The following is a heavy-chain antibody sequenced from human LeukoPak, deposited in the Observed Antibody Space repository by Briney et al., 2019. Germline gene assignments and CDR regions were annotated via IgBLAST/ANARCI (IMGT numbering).Heavy chain of an antibody. J-gene: IGHJ6*02. CDR1: GGSISSGDYY. CDR3: ARRYYDSSGYYYVLDV. V-gene: IGHV4-30-4*08. D-gene: IGHD3-22*01. Sequence: SETLSLTCTVSGGSISSGDYYWSWIRQPPGKGLEWIGYIYYSGSTNYNPSLKSRVTISVDTSKNQFSLKLSSVTAADTAVYYCARRYYDSSGYYYVLDVWGQGTTVTVSS. CDR2: IYYSGST.